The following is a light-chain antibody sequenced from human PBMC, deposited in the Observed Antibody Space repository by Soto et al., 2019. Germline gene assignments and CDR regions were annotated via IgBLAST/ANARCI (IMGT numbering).Light chain of an antibody. V-gene: IGKV3-20*01. CDR3: QQYGSSSYT. CDR1: QSVSRNY. CDR2: GAS. J-gene: IGKJ2*01. Sequence: EIVLTQSPGTLSLSPGERATLSCRASQSVSRNYLTWYQQKPGQAPRLLIHGASTRSSGTPGRFSGSGSGTDFTLTISRLEPEDFAVYYCQQYGSSSYTFGQGTKVEIK.